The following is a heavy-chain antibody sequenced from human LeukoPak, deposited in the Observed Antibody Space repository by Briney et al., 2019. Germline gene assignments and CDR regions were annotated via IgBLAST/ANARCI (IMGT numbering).Heavy chain of an antibody. CDR2: ISGSAGKI. CDR1: GFTFSNYA. CDR3: AGRVTGYSSGYAY. D-gene: IGHD5-18*01. Sequence: GGSLRLSCVASGFTFSNYAMSWVRQAPGKGLDWVSVISGSAGKIRYAGSVKGRFTISRDNSENTMYLQMNNLRAEDTAVYYCAGRVTGYSSGYAYWGQGTLVTVSS. J-gene: IGHJ4*02. V-gene: IGHV3-23*01.